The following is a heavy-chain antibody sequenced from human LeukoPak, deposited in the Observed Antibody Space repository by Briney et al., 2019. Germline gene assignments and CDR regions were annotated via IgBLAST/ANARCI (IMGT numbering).Heavy chain of an antibody. V-gene: IGHV3-21*01. CDR3: ARGGIAAAGTSY. Sequence: PGGSLRLSCAASGFTFSSYSMNWVRQAPGKGLDWVSSISSSSSYIYYADSVKDRFTISRDNAKNSLYLQMNNLRAEDTAVYYCARGGIAAAGTSYWGQGTLVTVSS. CDR2: ISSSSSYI. J-gene: IGHJ4*02. CDR1: GFTFSSYS. D-gene: IGHD6-13*01.